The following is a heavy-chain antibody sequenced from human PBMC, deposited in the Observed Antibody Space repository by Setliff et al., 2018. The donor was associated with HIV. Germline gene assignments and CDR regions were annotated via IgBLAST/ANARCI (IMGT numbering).Heavy chain of an antibody. Sequence: PGGSLRLSCTGSGFTFSYAWMSWVRQAPGKGLEWLCRSKSKADCGTADYAAPVRDRFVISRDDSRETLYLEMNNLKTDDTAVYYCAHKIYSSGYDSAFDGWGQGTMVTVS. CDR2: SKSKADCGTA. J-gene: IGHJ3*01. CDR1: GFTFSYAW. CDR3: AHKIYSSGYDSAFDG. D-gene: IGHD3-22*01. V-gene: IGHV3-15*01.